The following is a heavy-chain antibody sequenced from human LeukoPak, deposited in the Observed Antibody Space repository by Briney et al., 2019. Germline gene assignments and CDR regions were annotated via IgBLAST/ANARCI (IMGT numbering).Heavy chain of an antibody. CDR2: IWADGSKK. CDR1: GITFSSLG. J-gene: IGHJ4*02. V-gene: IGHV3-33*01. CDR3: ARDQNYDSSGYYDY. D-gene: IGHD3-22*01. Sequence: GGSLRLSCAASGITFSSLGMNWVRQAPGKGLEWVAVIWADGSKKYYADSVKGRFTISRDNSKNTLYLQMNSLRAEDTAVYYCARDQNYDSSGYYDYWGQGTLVTVSS.